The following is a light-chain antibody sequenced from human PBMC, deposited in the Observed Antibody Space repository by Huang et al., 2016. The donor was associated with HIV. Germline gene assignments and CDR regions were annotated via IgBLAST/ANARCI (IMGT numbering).Light chain of an antibody. J-gene: IGKJ1*01. CDR1: QIVLYSLNKKNY. CDR3: LQYYSVPQT. V-gene: IGKV4-1*01. Sequence: DIVMTQSPDSLAVSPGERATINCKSSQIVLYSLNKKNYLACFQQKPGRPPKLLIYWATTRECGGPDRFSGSGAGTDFTLTINNLQAEDVAVYFCLQYYSVPQTFGHGTKVEIK. CDR2: WAT.